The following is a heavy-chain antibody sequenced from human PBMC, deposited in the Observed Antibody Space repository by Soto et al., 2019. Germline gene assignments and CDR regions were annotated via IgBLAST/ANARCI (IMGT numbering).Heavy chain of an antibody. D-gene: IGHD3-16*01. J-gene: IGHJ6*01. Sequence: GKGLEYVSAISSNGGSTYYADSVKGRFTIPRDNSKNTLYLQMSSLRAEDTAVYYCVKDLGRSAHLMYYYYGMDVCAQRTMVSGYS. CDR2: ISSNGGST. V-gene: IGHV3-64D*06. CDR3: VKDLGRSAHLMYYYYGMDV.